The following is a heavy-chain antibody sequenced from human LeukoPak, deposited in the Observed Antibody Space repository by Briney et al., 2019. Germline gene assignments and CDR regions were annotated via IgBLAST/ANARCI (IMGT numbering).Heavy chain of an antibody. CDR1: GFTFDDYA. CDR3: TNDYCGTTSCHIDY. J-gene: IGHJ4*02. D-gene: IGHD2-2*02. V-gene: IGHV3-9*01. CDR2: ISWNSGSI. Sequence: GRSLRLSCAASGFTFDDYAMHWVRQGPGMGLEWVSGISWNSGSIVYADSVRGRFTISRDNAKNSLYLQMNSLRPEDTALYYCTNDYCGTTSCHIDYWGQGTLVTVSS.